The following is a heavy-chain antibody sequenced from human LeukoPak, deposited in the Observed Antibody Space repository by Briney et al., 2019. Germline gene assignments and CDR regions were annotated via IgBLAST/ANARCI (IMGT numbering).Heavy chain of an antibody. J-gene: IGHJ4*02. Sequence: SVKVSCKASGYTVTSYGISWVRQAPGQGLEWMGGIIPIFGTGNYAQKFQGRVTITADESTSTAYMELSSLRSEDTAVYYCARGRDYYDSSGYYLFDYWGQGTLVTVSS. CDR1: GYTVTSYG. CDR2: IIPIFGTG. V-gene: IGHV1-69*13. CDR3: ARGRDYYDSSGYYLFDY. D-gene: IGHD3-22*01.